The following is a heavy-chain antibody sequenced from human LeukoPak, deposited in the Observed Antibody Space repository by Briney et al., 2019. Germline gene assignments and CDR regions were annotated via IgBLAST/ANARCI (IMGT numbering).Heavy chain of an antibody. D-gene: IGHD2-21*02. Sequence: GGSLRLSCAASGFTFSSYEMNWVRQAPGKGLEGVSYISSSGSTIYYADSVKGRFTISRDNAKNSLYLQMNSLRAEDTAVYYCARFVVVTAGAYWGQGTLVTVSS. CDR3: ARFVVVTAGAY. CDR2: ISSSGSTI. V-gene: IGHV3-48*03. CDR1: GFTFSSYE. J-gene: IGHJ4*01.